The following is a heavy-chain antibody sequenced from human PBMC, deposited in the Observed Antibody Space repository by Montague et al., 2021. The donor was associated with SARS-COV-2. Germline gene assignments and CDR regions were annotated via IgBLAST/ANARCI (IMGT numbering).Heavy chain of an antibody. D-gene: IGHD5-24*01. CDR1: GGSFSGYY. CDR3: ARRGYSHYYGMDV. CDR2: INHSGST. Sequence: SETLSLTCAVSGGSFSGYYWSWIRQPPGKGLEWLGEINHSGSTNYNPSLKSRVTISVDTSKNQFSLKLSSVTAADTAVYYCARRGYSHYYGMDVWGQGTTVTVSS. J-gene: IGHJ6*02. V-gene: IGHV4-34*01.